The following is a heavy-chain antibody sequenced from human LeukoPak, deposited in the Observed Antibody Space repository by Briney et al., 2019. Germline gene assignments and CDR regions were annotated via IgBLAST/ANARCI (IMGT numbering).Heavy chain of an antibody. J-gene: IGHJ3*02. Sequence: GASVKVSCKASGYTFTSYGISWVRQAPGQGLEWMGWISAYNGNTNYAQKLQGRVTMTEDTSTDTAYMELSSLRSEDTAVYYCATPGGVKSGAFDIWGQGTMVTVSS. CDR2: ISAYNGNT. D-gene: IGHD6-25*01. V-gene: IGHV1-18*01. CDR1: GYTFTSYG. CDR3: ATPGGVKSGAFDI.